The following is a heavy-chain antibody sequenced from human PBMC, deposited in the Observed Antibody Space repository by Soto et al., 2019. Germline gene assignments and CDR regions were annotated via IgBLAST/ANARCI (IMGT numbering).Heavy chain of an antibody. D-gene: IGHD6-25*01. CDR3: AGEGGSETLQPSYNWFDT. V-gene: IGHV1-2*02. CDR2: INANNGGA. CDR1: GYTFTDYH. J-gene: IGHJ5*02. Sequence: ASVKVSCKASGYTFTDYHIHWVRQAPGQGLEFMGWINANNGGAGSAQQFQGRATVTRDTSITTVYMELSNLRSDDTAVYYCAGEGGSETLQPSYNWFDTWGQGTRVTVSS.